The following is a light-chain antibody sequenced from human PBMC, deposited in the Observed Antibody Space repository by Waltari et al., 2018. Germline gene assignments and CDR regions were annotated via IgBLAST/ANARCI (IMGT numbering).Light chain of an antibody. J-gene: IGLJ2*01. CDR3: ATWDNSLNNVV. CDR1: SSHIWNHY. CDR2: DND. Sequence: QSVLTPTPSVSAAPGQKVTISCSGSSSHIWNHYVSRHQQLPGSAPKLPIYDNDKRPSGIPDRFSGSKSGTSATLGITGLQTGDEAHYYCATWDNSLNNVVFGGGTKLTVL. V-gene: IGLV1-51*01.